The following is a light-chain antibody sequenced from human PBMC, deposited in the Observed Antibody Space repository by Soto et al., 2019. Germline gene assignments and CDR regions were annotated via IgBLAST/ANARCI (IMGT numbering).Light chain of an antibody. CDR2: DAS. CDR1: QNIRNL. Sequence: DIQMSQSPSTLSASVGDSVTITCRASQNIRNLLAWYQQKPGKAPNPLIYDASSLKSGVPSRFSGSGSGTEFTLTISGLQPEDFATYYCQQSSSSPTWTFGQGTKVEIK. V-gene: IGKV1-5*01. J-gene: IGKJ1*01. CDR3: QQSSSSPTWT.